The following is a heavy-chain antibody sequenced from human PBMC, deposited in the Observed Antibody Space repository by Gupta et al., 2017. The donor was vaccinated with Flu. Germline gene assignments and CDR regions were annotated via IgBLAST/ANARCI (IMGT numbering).Heavy chain of an antibody. CDR3: AKQKGHTFGSFDP. J-gene: IGHJ5*02. CDR2: IFHSGGT. Sequence: QVQLQESGPGLVKPSGTLSLTCAVSNDSITSSNLWTWVRQVPGRGLEWIGDIFHSGGTTYNPSLKDRVTMSVDKSKNHFSLKLTSVIAADTAVYYCAKQKGHTFGSFDPWGPGTLVTVSS. V-gene: IGHV4-4*02. D-gene: IGHD3-16*01. CDR1: NDSITSSNL.